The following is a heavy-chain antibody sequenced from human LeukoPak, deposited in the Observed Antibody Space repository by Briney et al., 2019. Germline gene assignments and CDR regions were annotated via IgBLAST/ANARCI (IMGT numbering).Heavy chain of an antibody. V-gene: IGHV3-21*01. D-gene: IGHD1-1*01. CDR3: ARGLELDY. CDR1: GGSINSYY. CDR2: ISSSSSYI. J-gene: IGHJ4*02. Sequence: ETLSLTCSVSGGSINSYYWNWVRQAPGKGLEWVSSISSSSSYIYYADSVKGRFTISRDNAKNSLYLQMNSLRAEDTAVYYCARGLELDYWGQGTLVTVSS.